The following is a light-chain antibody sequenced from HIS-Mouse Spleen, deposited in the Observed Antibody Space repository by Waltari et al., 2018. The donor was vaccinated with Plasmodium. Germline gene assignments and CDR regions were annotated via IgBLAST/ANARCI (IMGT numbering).Light chain of an antibody. CDR2: KAS. CDR1: PSISSW. CDR3: QQYNSYSWT. J-gene: IGKJ1*01. Sequence: DIQMTQSPSTLSASVGDRVTITSRASPSISSWLAWYQQKPGKAPKLLIYKASSLESGVPSRFSGSGSGTEFTLTISSLQPDDFATYYCQQYNSYSWTFGQGTKVEIK. V-gene: IGKV1-5*03.